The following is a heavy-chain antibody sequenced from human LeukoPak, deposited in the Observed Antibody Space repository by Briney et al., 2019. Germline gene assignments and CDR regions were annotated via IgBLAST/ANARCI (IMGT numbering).Heavy chain of an antibody. V-gene: IGHV3-21*01. D-gene: IGHD6-19*01. CDR2: ISSSSSYI. CDR1: GFTFSAYA. CDR3: ARDYVGSSGPDY. J-gene: IGHJ4*02. Sequence: GGSLRLSCEASGFTFSAYAMNWVRQAPGKGLEWVSSISSSSSYIYYADSVKGRFTISRDNAKNSLYLQMNSLRAEDTAVYYCARDYVGSSGPDYWGQGTLVTVSS.